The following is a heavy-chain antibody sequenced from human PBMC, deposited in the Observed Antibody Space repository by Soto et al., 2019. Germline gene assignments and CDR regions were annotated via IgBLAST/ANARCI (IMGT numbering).Heavy chain of an antibody. V-gene: IGHV5-51*01. J-gene: IGHJ5*02. CDR2: IYPGDSDT. Sequence: GESLKISCQGSGYAFSSYWIAWVRQMPGKGLEWMGIIYPGDSDTRHSPSFQGQVTISVYKSITTASLQRSSLKAPDTPMHHFARGYCTTTICDPWFDPWGQGTLVTVSS. D-gene: IGHD2-2*01. CDR1: GYAFSSYW. CDR3: ARGYCTTTICDPWFDP.